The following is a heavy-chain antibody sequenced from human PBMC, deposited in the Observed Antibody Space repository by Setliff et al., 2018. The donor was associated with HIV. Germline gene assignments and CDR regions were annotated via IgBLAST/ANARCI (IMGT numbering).Heavy chain of an antibody. CDR2: ISAYNGNT. D-gene: IGHD1-26*01. J-gene: IGHJ3*02. CDR1: GYTFTSYG. V-gene: IGHV1-18*01. CDR3: ARDSGSYRIRGAFDI. Sequence: GASVKVSCKASGYTFTSYGISWVRQAPGQGLEWMGWISAYNGNTNYAQKPQGRVTMTTDTSTSTAYMELRSLRSDDTAVYYCARDSGSYRIRGAFDIWGQGTMVTVSS.